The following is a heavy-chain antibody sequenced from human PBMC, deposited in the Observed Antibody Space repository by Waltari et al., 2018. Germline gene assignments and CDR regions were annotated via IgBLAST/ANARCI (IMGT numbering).Heavy chain of an antibody. CDR1: GGSFSAYY. J-gene: IGHJ6*02. V-gene: IGHV4-34*01. CDR3: ATGDRYCSGGRCPLGGYGMDV. CDR2: INHSGTT. D-gene: IGHD2-15*01. Sequence: QVQLQQWGAGLLKPSETLSLTCAVYGGSFSAYYWSWIRQPPGKGLEWIGEINHSGTTNYSPSLKSRVTISVDTSKNQFSLKLRSVTAADTAVYYCATGDRYCSGGRCPLGGYGMDVWGQGTTVTVSS.